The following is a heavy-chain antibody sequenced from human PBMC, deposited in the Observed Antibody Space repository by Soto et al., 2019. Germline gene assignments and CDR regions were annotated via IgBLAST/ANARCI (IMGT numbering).Heavy chain of an antibody. CDR2: IIPIFGTA. Sequence: SVKVSCKASGGTFRSYAISWVRQAPGQGLEWMGGIIPIFGTANYAQKFQGRVTITADESTSTAYMELSSLRSEDTAVYYCARDYEYYDSSPNANDAFDIWGQGTMVTVSS. CDR3: ARDYEYYDSSPNANDAFDI. J-gene: IGHJ3*02. D-gene: IGHD3-22*01. CDR1: GGTFRSYA. V-gene: IGHV1-69*13.